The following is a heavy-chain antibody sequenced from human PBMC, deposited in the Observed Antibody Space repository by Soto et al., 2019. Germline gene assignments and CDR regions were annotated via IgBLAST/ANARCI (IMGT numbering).Heavy chain of an antibody. Sequence: QVQLQESGPGLVKPSGTLSLTCAVSGGSISSSNWWSWVRQPPGKGLEWIGEIYHSGSTNYNPSLMSRVTISVDKSKNQFSLKLSSVTAADTAVYYCARDRVDYGDSYFDYWGQGTLVTVSS. CDR3: ARDRVDYGDSYFDY. CDR2: IYHSGST. J-gene: IGHJ4*02. CDR1: GGSISSSNW. V-gene: IGHV4-4*02. D-gene: IGHD4-17*01.